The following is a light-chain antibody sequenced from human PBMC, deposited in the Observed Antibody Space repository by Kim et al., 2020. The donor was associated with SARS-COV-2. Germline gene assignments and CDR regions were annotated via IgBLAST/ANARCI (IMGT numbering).Light chain of an antibody. CDR1: QTITSY. Sequence: DIQMTQSPSSLSASVGDRVTITCRASQTITSYLSWYQQKPGKAPNLLIYAASSLQSGVPSRFSGSGSGADFNLTISSLQPEDFATYYCQQSFTTPRTFGQGTRLEIK. CDR2: AAS. J-gene: IGKJ5*01. V-gene: IGKV1-39*01. CDR3: QQSFTTPRT.